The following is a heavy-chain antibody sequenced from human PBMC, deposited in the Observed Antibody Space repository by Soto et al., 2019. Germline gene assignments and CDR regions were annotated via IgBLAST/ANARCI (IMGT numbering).Heavy chain of an antibody. CDR1: RGTFSSCS. J-gene: IGHJ6*02. CDR2: IIPIFGTA. V-gene: IGHV1-69*13. Sequence: SVEVSWKASRGTFSSCSRCWVRQAPRKGLEWMGGIIPIFGTANYAQKFQGRVTITADESTSTAYMELSSLRSEDTAVYYCARGGDCSSTSCYDSSGYYYGMDVWGQGTTVTVSS. D-gene: IGHD2-2*01. CDR3: ARGGDCSSTSCYDSSGYYYGMDV.